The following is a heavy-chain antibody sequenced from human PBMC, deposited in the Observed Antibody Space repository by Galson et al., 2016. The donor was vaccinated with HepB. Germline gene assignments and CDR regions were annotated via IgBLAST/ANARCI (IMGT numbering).Heavy chain of an antibody. CDR3: ARGRSPYSGFHIDY. Sequence: SETLSLTCTVSGGSVSSGSYYWSWIRQPPGKGLEWIGYISYSGSTNYNPSLKSRVTISVDTTKNQFSLKVGSVTAADTAVYYCARGRSPYSGFHIDYWGQGTLVTVSS. CDR2: ISYSGST. J-gene: IGHJ4*02. V-gene: IGHV4-61*01. CDR1: GGSVSSGSYY. D-gene: IGHD5-12*01.